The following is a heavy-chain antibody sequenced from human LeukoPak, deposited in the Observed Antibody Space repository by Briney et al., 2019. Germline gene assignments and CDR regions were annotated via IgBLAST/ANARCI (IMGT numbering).Heavy chain of an antibody. CDR1: GFSFSSYW. J-gene: IGHJ4*02. V-gene: IGHV3-7*03. D-gene: IGHD2-2*01. CDR3: ARAYCTSRSCYFSY. CDR2: IKQDESEK. Sequence: GGSLRLSCAASGFSFSSYWMSWVYQAPVKGLDLYANIKQDESEKYYVDSVKGRFTISRDNAKNSLYLQMNSLRAKDTAVYYCARAYCTSRSCYFSYWGQGTLVTVSS.